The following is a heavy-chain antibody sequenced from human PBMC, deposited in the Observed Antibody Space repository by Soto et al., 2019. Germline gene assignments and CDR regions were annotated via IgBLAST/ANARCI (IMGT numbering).Heavy chain of an antibody. V-gene: IGHV3-15*01. Sequence: GGSLRLSCAASGFTFSNAWMSWVRQAPGKGLEWVGRIKSKTDGGTTDYAAPVKGRFTISRDDSKNTLYLQMNSLKTEDTAVYYCTTVPADYDILTGYYPVDYWGQGTLVTVSS. D-gene: IGHD3-9*01. CDR3: TTVPADYDILTGYYPVDY. CDR1: GFTFSNAW. J-gene: IGHJ4*02. CDR2: IKSKTDGGTT.